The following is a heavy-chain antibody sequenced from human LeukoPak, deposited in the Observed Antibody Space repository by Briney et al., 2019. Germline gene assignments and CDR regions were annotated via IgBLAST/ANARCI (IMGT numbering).Heavy chain of an antibody. V-gene: IGHV1-46*01. D-gene: IGHD6-6*01. J-gene: IGHJ5*02. CDR3: ASGIAARPFDH. CDR2: INPSGGST. Sequence: ASVKVSCKASGYTFTSYYMHWVRQAPGQGLEWMGIINPSGGSTSYARKFQGRVTMTRDTSTSTVYMELSSLRSEDTAVYYCASGIAARPFDHWGQGTLVTVSS. CDR1: GYTFTSYY.